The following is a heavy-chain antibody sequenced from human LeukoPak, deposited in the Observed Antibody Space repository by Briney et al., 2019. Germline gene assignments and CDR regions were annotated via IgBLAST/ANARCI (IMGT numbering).Heavy chain of an antibody. CDR2: ISWNSGSI. D-gene: IGHD6-19*01. J-gene: IGHJ6*02. Sequence: PGGSLRLSCAASGFTFDDYAMHWVRQAPGKGLEWVSGISWNSGSIGYADSVKGRFTISRDNAKNSLYLQMNSLRAEDTALYYCAKDMFSSGWAPYYYGMDVWGQGTTVTVSS. CDR3: AKDMFSSGWAPYYYGMDV. CDR1: GFTFDDYA. V-gene: IGHV3-9*01.